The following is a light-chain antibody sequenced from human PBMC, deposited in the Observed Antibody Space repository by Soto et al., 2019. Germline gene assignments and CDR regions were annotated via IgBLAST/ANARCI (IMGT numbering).Light chain of an antibody. CDR3: QQRSDWPST. CDR1: QRVSSY. CDR2: DAS. J-gene: IGKJ4*01. Sequence: EIVLTQSPATLSLSPGERATLSCRASQRVSSYLAWYQQKPGQAPRLLLYDASNRATGIPARFSGSGSGTDFTLTISSLEPDDFAVYYCQQRSDWPSTFGGGTKVQIK. V-gene: IGKV3-11*01.